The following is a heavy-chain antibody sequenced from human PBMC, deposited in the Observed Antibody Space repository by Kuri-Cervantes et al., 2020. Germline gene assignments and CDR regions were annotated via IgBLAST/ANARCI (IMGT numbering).Heavy chain of an antibody. CDR3: ARGHRRDGYNLGY. CDR1: GYSINSGYF. D-gene: IGHD5-24*01. J-gene: IGHJ4*02. Sequence: SETLSLTCTVSGYSINSGYFWGWIRQPPGKGLEWIGSINHSGTTYYNLSLRSRVTIPVDTSKNQFSLKLSSVTAADTAVYYCARGHRRDGYNLGYWGQGTLVTVSS. CDR2: INHSGTT. V-gene: IGHV4-38-2*02.